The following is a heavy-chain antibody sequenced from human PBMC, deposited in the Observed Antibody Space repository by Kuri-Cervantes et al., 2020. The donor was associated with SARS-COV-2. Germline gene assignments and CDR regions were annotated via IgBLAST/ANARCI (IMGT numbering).Heavy chain of an antibody. CDR3: ARDLGIXTGYYSHYXXYYGMDV. D-gene: IGHD3-9*01. V-gene: IGHV3-21*01. J-gene: IGHJ6*02. CDR1: GFTFSSYS. CDR2: ISSSSSYI. Sequence: GGSLRLSCAASGFTFSSYSMNWVRQAPGKGLEWVSSISSSSSYIYYADSVKGRFTISRDNAKNSLYLQMNSLRAEDTAVYYCARDLGIXTGYYSHYXXYYGMDVWGQGTTVTVSS.